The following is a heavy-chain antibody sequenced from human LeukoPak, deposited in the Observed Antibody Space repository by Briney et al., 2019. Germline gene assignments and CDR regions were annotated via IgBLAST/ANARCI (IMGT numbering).Heavy chain of an antibody. CDR2: ISYDGSNK. CDR3: LRGADGYGVFDY. D-gene: IGHD5-24*01. CDR1: GFTFSSYS. J-gene: IGHJ4*02. V-gene: IGHV3-30*03. Sequence: GGSLRLSCAGSGFTFSSYSMNWVRQSPGEGLEWVAVISYDGSNKYYEDSVKGRFTISRDNAKNTLYLQMDSLRVEDTAVYYCLRGADGYGVFDYWGQGTLVTVSS.